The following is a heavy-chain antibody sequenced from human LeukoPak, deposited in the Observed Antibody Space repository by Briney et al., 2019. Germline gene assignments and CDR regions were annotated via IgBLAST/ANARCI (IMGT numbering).Heavy chain of an antibody. Sequence: PSETLSLTCAVSGYSISSGYYWGWIRQPPGKGLECIGSIYHSGSTYYNPSLKSRVTISVDTSKNQFSLKLSSVTAADTAVYYCARLGSTTLKVSDYWGRGTLVTVSS. CDR3: ARLGSTTLKVSDY. CDR1: GYSISSGYY. V-gene: IGHV4-38-2*01. J-gene: IGHJ4*02. CDR2: IYHSGST. D-gene: IGHD2-15*01.